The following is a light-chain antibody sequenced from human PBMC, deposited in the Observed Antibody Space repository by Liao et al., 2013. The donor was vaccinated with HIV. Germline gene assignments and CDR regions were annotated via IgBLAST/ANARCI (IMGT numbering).Light chain of an antibody. CDR3: QAWDSSTGV. CDR2: SDN. Sequence: SYELTQPPAVSVAPGKTARLACGSNNLGGKSVHWYQQKPGQAPVLVLYSDNVRPSRIPARFSAANSGNTATLTISGTQAMDEADYYCQAWDSSTGVFGGGTKLTVL. V-gene: IGLV3-21*01. J-gene: IGLJ3*02. CDR1: NLGGKS.